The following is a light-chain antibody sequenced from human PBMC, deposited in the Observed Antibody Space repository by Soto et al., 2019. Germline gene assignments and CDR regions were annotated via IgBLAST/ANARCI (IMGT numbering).Light chain of an antibody. V-gene: IGKV3-15*01. Sequence: EIVMTQSPATLSVSPGERATLSCRASQSVSTNLAWYQQRPGQAPRLLIYGASTRATGIPARFSGSGSGTEFTLTISRLQSEDFAVYYCHQYNVWLRWTFGQGTKVEIK. CDR1: QSVSTN. CDR3: HQYNVWLRWT. CDR2: GAS. J-gene: IGKJ1*01.